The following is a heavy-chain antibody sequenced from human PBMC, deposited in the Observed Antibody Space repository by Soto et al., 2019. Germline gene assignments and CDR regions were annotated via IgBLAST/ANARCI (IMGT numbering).Heavy chain of an antibody. CDR2: ISGGGSIT. CDR1: GFTFTNYA. CDR3: AKTIRGGYSSSWYYFDY. Sequence: EVQLLESGGDLVQPGGSLRLSCAASGFTFTNYAMTWVRQAPGKGLEWVSTISGGGSITYYADSLKGRFTISRDNSKNKLYLQINSLRAEDTAVYYCAKTIRGGYSSSWYYFDYWGQGTLVTVSS. V-gene: IGHV3-23*01. D-gene: IGHD6-13*01. J-gene: IGHJ4*02.